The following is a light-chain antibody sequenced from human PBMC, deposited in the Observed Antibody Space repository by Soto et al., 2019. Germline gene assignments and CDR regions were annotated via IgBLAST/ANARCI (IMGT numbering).Light chain of an antibody. V-gene: IGKV3-20*01. CDR3: QQYASSPLT. CDR2: TAS. J-gene: IGKJ4*01. CDR1: QSVGRNY. Sequence: EIVSTQSPGTLSLSPGERATLSCRASQSVGRNYLAWYQQKPGQAPGLLIYTASRRATGIPDRFSGSGSGTDFTLTISRLEPEDFAVYYCQQYASSPLTFGGGTKVEIK.